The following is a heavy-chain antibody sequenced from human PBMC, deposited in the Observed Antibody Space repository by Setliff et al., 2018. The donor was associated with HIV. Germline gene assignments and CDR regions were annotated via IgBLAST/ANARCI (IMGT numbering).Heavy chain of an antibody. J-gene: IGHJ3*01. V-gene: IGHV4-39*07. Sequence: LSLTCKVSGGSLNNRNDYWGWIRQPPGKGLEWIGSINYSGNSYYNPSLKSRLTISVDTSKKQSSLEVRSVTAADTAVYCCARDGLRHHLETLSGAFDVWGQGTAVTVSS. CDR2: INYSGNS. CDR3: ARDGLRHHLETLSGAFDV. D-gene: IGHD3-10*01. CDR1: GGSLNNRNDY.